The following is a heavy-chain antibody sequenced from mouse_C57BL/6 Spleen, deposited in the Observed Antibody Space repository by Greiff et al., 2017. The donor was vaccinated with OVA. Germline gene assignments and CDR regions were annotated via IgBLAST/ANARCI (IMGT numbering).Heavy chain of an antibody. CDR2: IDPSDSYT. Sequence: QVQLQQSGAELVKPGASVKLSCKASGYTFTSYWMQWVKQRPGQGLEWIGEIDPSDSYTNYTQKFKGQATLTVDTSSSTAYMQLSSLTSEDSAVYYCARNYGSSPWFAYWGQGTLVTVSA. CDR1: GYTFTSYW. J-gene: IGHJ3*01. CDR3: ARNYGSSPWFAY. V-gene: IGHV1-50*01. D-gene: IGHD1-1*01.